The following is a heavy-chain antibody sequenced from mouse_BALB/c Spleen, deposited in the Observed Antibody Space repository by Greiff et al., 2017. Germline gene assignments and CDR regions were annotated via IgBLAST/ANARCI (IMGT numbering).Heavy chain of an antibody. D-gene: IGHD1-1*02. CDR1: GFNFTDYY. CDR2: IDPENGNT. Sequence: EVQLQQSGAELVKPGASVKLSCKASGFNFTDYYMHWVKQRPEQGLEWIGWIDPENGNTIYDPKFQGKASITADTSSNTAYLQLSSLTSEDTAVYYCASYGSFFADWGQGTLVTVSA. V-gene: IGHV14-1*02. J-gene: IGHJ3*01. CDR3: ASYGSFFAD.